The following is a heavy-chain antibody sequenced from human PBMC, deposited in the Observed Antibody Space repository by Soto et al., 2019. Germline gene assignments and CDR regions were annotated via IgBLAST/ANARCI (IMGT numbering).Heavy chain of an antibody. CDR3: ANQDLVLEWLGEGMDV. CDR2: ISGSGGST. V-gene: IGHV3-23*01. CDR1: GFTFSSYA. J-gene: IGHJ6*02. D-gene: IGHD3-3*01. Sequence: GGSLRLSCAASGFTFSSYAMSWVRQAPGKGLEWVSAISGSGGSTYYADSVKGRFTISRDNSKNTLYLQMNSLRAEDTAVYYCANQDLVLEWLGEGMDVWGQGTTVTVSS.